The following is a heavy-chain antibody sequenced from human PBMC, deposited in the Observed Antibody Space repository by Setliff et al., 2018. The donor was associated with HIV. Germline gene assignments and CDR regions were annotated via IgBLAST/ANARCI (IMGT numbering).Heavy chain of an antibody. V-gene: IGHV3-15*01. CDR3: TRGPQITMVRGVIIPGFDP. CDR1: GFTFSDAW. CDR2: IKSKAYGGTT. D-gene: IGHD3-10*01. J-gene: IGHJ5*02. Sequence: PGGSLRLSCAASGFTFSDAWMSWIRQAPGKGPEWVGHIKSKAYGGTTEYAASVKGRFTISRDDSKSIAYLQMNSLKTEDTAVYYCTRGPQITMVRGVIIPGFDPWGQGTLVTVSS.